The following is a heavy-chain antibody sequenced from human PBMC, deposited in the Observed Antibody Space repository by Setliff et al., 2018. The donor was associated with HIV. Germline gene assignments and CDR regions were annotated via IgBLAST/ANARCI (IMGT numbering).Heavy chain of an antibody. CDR1: GGSFGAYR. D-gene: IGHD3-10*01. V-gene: IGHV4-4*07. CDR3: ARDRHSSGLGSYGP. J-gene: IGHJ5*02. CDR2: IDSSGTT. Sequence: LSLTCTIAGGSFGAYRWSWIRQSAGRGLEWIGRIDSSGTTDYKPSLKGRVAISVDTSRNQFSLRVTSVTAADTAVYFCARDRHSSGLGSYGPWGPGILVTVSS.